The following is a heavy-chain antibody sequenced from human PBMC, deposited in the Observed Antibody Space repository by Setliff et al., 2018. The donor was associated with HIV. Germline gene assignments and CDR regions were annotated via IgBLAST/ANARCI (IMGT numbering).Heavy chain of an antibody. V-gene: IGHV1-2*02. Sequence: ASVKVSCKASVYTFTGYYMHWVRQAPGQGLEWMGWINPNSGGTTYAQKFQGRVTMTRDTSTSTVYMELSSLRSEDTAVYYCARLPYSSGWYLDYWGQGTLVTVSS. J-gene: IGHJ4*02. CDR2: INPNSGGT. CDR1: VYTFTGYY. CDR3: ARLPYSSGWYLDY. D-gene: IGHD6-19*01.